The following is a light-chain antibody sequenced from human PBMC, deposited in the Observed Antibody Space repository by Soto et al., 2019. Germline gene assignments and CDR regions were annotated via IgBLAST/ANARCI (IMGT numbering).Light chain of an antibody. CDR1: QSISSW. Sequence: DIQMTQSPSTLSASVGDRVTITCRASQSISSWLAWYQQKPGKAPKVLIYDASSVESGVPSRCSGSGSGTDFTLTITRLEPEDFAVYFCQQYDVSPITFGLGTRLEIK. CDR2: DAS. J-gene: IGKJ5*01. V-gene: IGKV1-5*01. CDR3: QQYDVSPIT.